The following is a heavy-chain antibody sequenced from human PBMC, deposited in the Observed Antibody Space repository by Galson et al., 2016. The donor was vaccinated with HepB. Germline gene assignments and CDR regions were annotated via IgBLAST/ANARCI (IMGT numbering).Heavy chain of an antibody. D-gene: IGHD1/OR15-1a*01. CDR3: ARGLEQPVGHFDV. V-gene: IGHV3-48*02. CDR2: LSSRFGTI. Sequence: SLRLSCAASGFTFSTYSMNWVRQRPGKALEWLSHLSSRFGTIFYADSVKGRFTSSRDQGKNSVFLQLNGLGDDDTALYYCARGLEQPVGHFDVWGQGTLVTVSS. J-gene: IGHJ4*02. CDR1: GFTFSTYS.